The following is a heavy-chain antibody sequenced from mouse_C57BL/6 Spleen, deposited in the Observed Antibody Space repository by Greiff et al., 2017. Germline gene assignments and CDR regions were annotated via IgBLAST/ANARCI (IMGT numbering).Heavy chain of an antibody. J-gene: IGHJ4*01. V-gene: IGHV1-9*01. CDR1: GYTFTGYW. Sequence: VQLQQSGAELMKPGASVKLSCKATGYTFTGYWIEWVKQRPGHGLEWIGEILPGSGSTNYNEKFKGKATFTADTYSNTAYMQLSSLTTEDSAIYYCARSFGSPGLYYYAMDYWGQGTSVTVSS. CDR2: ILPGSGST. D-gene: IGHD1-1*01. CDR3: ARSFGSPGLYYYAMDY.